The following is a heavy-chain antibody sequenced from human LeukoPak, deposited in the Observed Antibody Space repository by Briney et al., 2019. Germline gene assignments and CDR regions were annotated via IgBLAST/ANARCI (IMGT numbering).Heavy chain of an antibody. D-gene: IGHD2-15*01. CDR3: ARAPEDYDAFDI. CDR1: GGSISSGSYY. Sequence: PSETLSLTCTVSGGSISSGSYYWSWIRQPAGKGLEWIGRIYTSGSTNYNPSLKSRVTISVVTSKNQFSLKLSSVTAADTAVYYCARAPEDYDAFDIWGQGTMVTVSS. CDR2: IYTSGST. J-gene: IGHJ3*02. V-gene: IGHV4-61*02.